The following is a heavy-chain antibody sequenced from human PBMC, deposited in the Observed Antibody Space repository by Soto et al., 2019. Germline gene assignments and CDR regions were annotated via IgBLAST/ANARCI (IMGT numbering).Heavy chain of an antibody. CDR1: GYTFTGYY. Sequence: GASVKVSCKASGYTFTGYYMHWVRQAPGQGLGWMGWINPNSGGTNYAQKFQGWVTMTRDTSISTAYMELSRLRSDDTAVYYCARDPIYSGYLEYYFDYWGQGTLVTVSS. D-gene: IGHD5-12*01. CDR3: ARDPIYSGYLEYYFDY. J-gene: IGHJ4*02. CDR2: INPNSGGT. V-gene: IGHV1-2*04.